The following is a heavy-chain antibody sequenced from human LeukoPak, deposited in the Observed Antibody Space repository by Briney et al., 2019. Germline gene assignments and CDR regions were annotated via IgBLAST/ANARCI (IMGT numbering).Heavy chain of an antibody. CDR2: ISSSSSYI. CDR1: GFTFSSYS. J-gene: IGHJ4*02. V-gene: IGHV3-21*01. Sequence: GGSLRLSCAASGFTFSSYSMNWVRQAPGKGLEWVSSISSSSSYIYYADSVKGRFTISRDNAKNSLYLQMNSLRAEDTAVYYCAREGGSSSPSSYYFDYWGQGTLVTVSS. D-gene: IGHD6-6*01. CDR3: AREGGSSSPSSYYFDY.